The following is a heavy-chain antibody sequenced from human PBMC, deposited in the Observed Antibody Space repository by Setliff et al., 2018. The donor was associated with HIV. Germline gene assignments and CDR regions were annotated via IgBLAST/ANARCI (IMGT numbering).Heavy chain of an antibody. Sequence: PSETLSLTCTVSGGSISTNNFFWGWLRQPPGKGLEWIGTVDYSGSTNYTPSLKSRVTISVDTSNSHFSLRLTSVTAADTAVYYCARHKTLRVLNLLTSGWFDPWGQGALVTVSS. J-gene: IGHJ5*02. D-gene: IGHD3-3*01. CDR1: GGSISTNNFF. CDR3: ARHKTLRVLNLLTSGWFDP. V-gene: IGHV4-39*01. CDR2: VDYSGST.